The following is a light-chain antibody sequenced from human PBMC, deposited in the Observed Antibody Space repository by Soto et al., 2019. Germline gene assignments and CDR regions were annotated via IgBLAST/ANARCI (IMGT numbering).Light chain of an antibody. J-gene: IGKJ1*01. CDR3: QQYGSSPTWT. CDR1: LTISDNY. Sequence: EIMLTHSPGTLSLSPGERATLSCRASLTISDNYLAWYQQKAGQAPRLLIYGASNRATGIPDRFSGSGSGTDFTLTISRLEPEDSAVYYCQQYGSSPTWTFGQGTKVDNK. CDR2: GAS. V-gene: IGKV3-20*01.